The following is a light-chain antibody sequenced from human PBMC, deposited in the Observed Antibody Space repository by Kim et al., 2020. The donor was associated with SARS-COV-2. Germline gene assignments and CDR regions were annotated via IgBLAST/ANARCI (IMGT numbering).Light chain of an antibody. CDR1: QSVKTD. J-gene: IGKJ1*01. CDR2: DAS. Sequence: VSPGERATLSCRASQSVKTDFAWYQQLPDQAPRLLIYDASARVTGIRARFTGSGSGTEFTLSISSLQSEDFAVYYCHQYNKWPPTFGQGTKVDIK. V-gene: IGKV3-15*01. CDR3: HQYNKWPPT.